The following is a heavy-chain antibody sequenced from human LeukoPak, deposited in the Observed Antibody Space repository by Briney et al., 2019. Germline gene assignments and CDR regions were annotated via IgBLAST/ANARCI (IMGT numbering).Heavy chain of an antibody. CDR1: GYISSSYG. CDR2: ISGYNGDT. J-gene: IGHJ4*02. Sequence: ASVKVSCKAVGYISSSYGISWVRQAPGQGLEWMGWISGYNGDTNYAQNLHDRLTMSTDTSTSTAYMELTSLRSDDTAVYYCARRERCCSGWYEDHWGQETLVTVSS. V-gene: IGHV1-18*01. D-gene: IGHD6-19*01. CDR3: ARRERCCSGWYEDH.